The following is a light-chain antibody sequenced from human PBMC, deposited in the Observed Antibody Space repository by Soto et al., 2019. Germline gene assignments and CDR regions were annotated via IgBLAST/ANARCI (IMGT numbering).Light chain of an antibody. V-gene: IGLV1-51*01. CDR1: SSNIGKNY. CDR2: DND. J-gene: IGLJ3*02. CDR3: QTWDSSLSAGV. Sequence: QSVLTQPPSVSAAPGQKVSISCSGSSSNIGKNYVSWYQQFPGTAPKLLIYDNDKRPSGIPDRFSGSKSGTSATLGITGLQAEDEADYYCQTWDSSLSAGVFGGGTKVTVL.